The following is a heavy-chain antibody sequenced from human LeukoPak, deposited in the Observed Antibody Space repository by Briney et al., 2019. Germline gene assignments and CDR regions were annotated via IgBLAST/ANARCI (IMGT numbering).Heavy chain of an antibody. J-gene: IGHJ6*02. D-gene: IGHD3-3*01. Sequence: ASVKVSCKASGGTFISYAISWVRQAPGQGLEWMGGIIPIFGTANYAQKFQGRVTITADESTSTAYMELSSLRSEDTAVYYCAREAPRFLETLYYYGMDVWGQGTTVTVSS. CDR2: IIPIFGTA. V-gene: IGHV1-69*13. CDR3: AREAPRFLETLYYYGMDV. CDR1: GGTFISYA.